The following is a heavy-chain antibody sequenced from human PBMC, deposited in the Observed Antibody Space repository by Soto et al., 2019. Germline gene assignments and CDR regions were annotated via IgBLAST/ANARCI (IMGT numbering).Heavy chain of an antibody. J-gene: IGHJ6*02. Sequence: GGSLRLSCAASGFTFSSYAMSWGRQAPWKGLEWVSAISGSGGSTYYADSVKGRFTISRDNSKNTLYLQMNSLRAEDTAVYYCAKALQLPVPGPLKVQYYYYYYGMDVWGQGTTVTVSS. CDR3: AKALQLPVPGPLKVQYYYYYYGMDV. V-gene: IGHV3-23*01. D-gene: IGHD5-18*01. CDR1: GFTFSSYA. CDR2: ISGSGGST.